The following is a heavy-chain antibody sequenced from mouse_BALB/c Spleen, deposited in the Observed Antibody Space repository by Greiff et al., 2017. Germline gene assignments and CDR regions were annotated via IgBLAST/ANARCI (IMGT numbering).Heavy chain of an antibody. CDR2: IDPSDSET. Sequence: QVQLQQSGPQLVRPGASVKISCKASGYSFTSYWMHWVKQRPGQGLEWIGMIDPSDSETRLNQKFKDKATLTVDKSSSTAYMQLSSPTSEDSAVYYCARGNWDRGYAMDYWGQGTSVTVSS. CDR3: ARGNWDRGYAMDY. D-gene: IGHD4-1*01. V-gene: IGHV1S126*01. J-gene: IGHJ4*01. CDR1: GYSFTSYW.